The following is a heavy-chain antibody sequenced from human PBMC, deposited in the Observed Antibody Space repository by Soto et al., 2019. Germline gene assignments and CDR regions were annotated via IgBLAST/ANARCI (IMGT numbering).Heavy chain of an antibody. J-gene: IGHJ5*02. CDR2: IIPIFGTA. V-gene: IGHV1-69*13. CDR3: ARDPHIVARRELRNWFDP. Sequence: AASVKVSCKASGGTFSSYAISWVRQAPGQGLEWMGGIIPIFGTANYAQKFQGRVTITADESTSTAYMELSSLRSEDTAVYYCARDPHIVARRELRNWFDPWGQGTLVTVPS. D-gene: IGHD5-12*01. CDR1: GGTFSSYA.